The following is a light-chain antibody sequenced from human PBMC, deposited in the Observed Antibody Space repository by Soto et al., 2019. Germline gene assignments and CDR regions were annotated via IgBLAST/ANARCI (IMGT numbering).Light chain of an antibody. CDR2: AAS. CDR3: QQGNSFPVT. V-gene: IGKV1-12*01. CDR1: QGISNW. Sequence: DIQMTQSPSSVSASVGDRVTITCRASQGISNWLAWYQQKPGKAPKLLIYAASSLQSGVPSRFSGSGSGTDFPLTITTLQPEDFEPSSCQQGNSFPVTFAQGTRLEIK. J-gene: IGKJ5*01.